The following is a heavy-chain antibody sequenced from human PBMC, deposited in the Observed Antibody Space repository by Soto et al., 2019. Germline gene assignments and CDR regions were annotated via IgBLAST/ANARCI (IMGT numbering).Heavy chain of an antibody. V-gene: IGHV5-51*01. CDR3: ARTAAAGKYYYGMDV. D-gene: IGHD6-13*01. Sequence: PGESLKISCKGSGYSFTSYRIGWVRQTPGKGLEWMGIIYPGDSDTRYSPSFQGQVTISADKSISTAYLQWSSLKASDTAMYYCARTAAAGKYYYGMDVWGQGTTVTAP. CDR1: GYSFTSYR. J-gene: IGHJ6*02. CDR2: IYPGDSDT.